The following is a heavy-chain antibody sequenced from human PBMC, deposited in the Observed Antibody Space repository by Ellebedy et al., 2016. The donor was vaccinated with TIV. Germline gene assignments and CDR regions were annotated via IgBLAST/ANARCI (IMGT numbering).Heavy chain of an antibody. V-gene: IGHV3-33*01. D-gene: IGHD6-13*01. CDR3: AGDIYMKRGIAAAGTFRFDP. Sequence: GESLKISCAASGFTFSSYGMQWVRQAPDKGLEWVAVIWYDGSNKYYADSVKGRFTISRDNSKNTLYLQMNSLIAEETVVYYCAGDIYMKRGIAAAGTFRFDPWGQGTLVTVSS. CDR2: IWYDGSNK. J-gene: IGHJ5*02. CDR1: GFTFSSYG.